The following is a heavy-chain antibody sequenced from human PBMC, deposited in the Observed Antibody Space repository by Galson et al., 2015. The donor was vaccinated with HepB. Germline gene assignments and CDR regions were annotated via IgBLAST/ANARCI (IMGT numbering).Heavy chain of an antibody. CDR3: ARHDGRFGELRYEH. V-gene: IGHV5-10-1*01. J-gene: IGHJ4*02. D-gene: IGHD3-10*01. CDR1: GYTFTAFW. CDR2: IDPSDSYT. Sequence: QSGAEVKKPGESLRISCKGSGYTFTAFWITWVRQIPGKGLEWMGRIDPSDSYTDYSPSFRGHVTISADKSITTAYLQWSSLKASDTAMYYCARHDGRFGELRYEHGGQGTLVTVSS.